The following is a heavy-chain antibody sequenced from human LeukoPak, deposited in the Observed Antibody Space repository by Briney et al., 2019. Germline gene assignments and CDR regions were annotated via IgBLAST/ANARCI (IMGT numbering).Heavy chain of an antibody. CDR3: ATGDSSGYYYYYGMDV. D-gene: IGHD3-22*01. V-gene: IGHV1-24*01. Sequence: ASVKVSCKVSGYTLTELSMHWVRQAPGKGLEWMGGFDPEDGETIYAQKFQGRVTMTEDTSTDTAYMELSSLRSEDTAVYCCATGDSSGYYYYYGMDVWGQGTTVTVSS. CDR2: FDPEDGET. CDR1: GYTLTELS. J-gene: IGHJ6*02.